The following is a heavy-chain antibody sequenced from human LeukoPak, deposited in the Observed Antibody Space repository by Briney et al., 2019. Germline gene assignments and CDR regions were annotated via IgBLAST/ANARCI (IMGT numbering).Heavy chain of an antibody. J-gene: IGHJ6*03. CDR1: GFTFSNAW. Sequence: PGGSLRLSCAASGFTFSNAWMSWVRQAPGKGLEWVGRIKSKTDGGTTDYAAPVKGRFTISRDDSKNTLYLQMNSLRAEDTAVYYCAKDPGPAAIPHYMDVWGKGTTVTVSS. D-gene: IGHD2-2*02. CDR2: IKSKTDGGTT. CDR3: AKDPGPAAIPHYMDV. V-gene: IGHV3-15*01.